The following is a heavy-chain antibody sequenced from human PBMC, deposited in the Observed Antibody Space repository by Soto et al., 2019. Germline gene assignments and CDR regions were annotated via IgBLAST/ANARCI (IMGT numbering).Heavy chain of an antibody. V-gene: IGHV6-1*01. CDR2: TYYRSKWYN. CDR1: GDRVSSNSSA. Sequence: PSQTLSLTFAISGDRVSSNSSAWNCIRQSPSRGLEWLGRTYYRSKWYNDYAVSVKSRITVNPDTSKNQFSLQLNSVTPEDTAVYYCARDYSSSSGWSSGMDVWGQGTTVTVS. D-gene: IGHD6-6*01. CDR3: ARDYSSSSGWSSGMDV. J-gene: IGHJ6*02.